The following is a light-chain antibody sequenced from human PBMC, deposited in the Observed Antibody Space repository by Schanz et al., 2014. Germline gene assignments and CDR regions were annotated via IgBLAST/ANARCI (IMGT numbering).Light chain of an antibody. CDR1: QRISHW. Sequence: DIQMTQSPSTLSASVGDRVTITCRASQRISHWLAWYQQKPGKAPKLLIYAASTLQSGVPSRFSGSGSATEFTLTISSLQPDDFATYYCQQLNSYPPYTFGQGTKVEIK. CDR3: QQLNSYPPYT. V-gene: IGKV1-5*01. J-gene: IGKJ2*01. CDR2: AAS.